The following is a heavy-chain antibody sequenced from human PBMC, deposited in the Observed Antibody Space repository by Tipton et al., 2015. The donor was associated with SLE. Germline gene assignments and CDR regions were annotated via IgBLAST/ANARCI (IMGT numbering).Heavy chain of an antibody. CDR1: GDSVSSNSAA. J-gene: IGHJ6*02. D-gene: IGHD2-21*01. CDR3: ARGCGSSTCEPFYFLGMDV. Sequence: GLVKPSQTLSLTCAISGDSVSSNSAAWNWIRQSPSRGLEWLGRTYYMSKWYNDYAVSVKSRIIINPDTSKNQFSLRPISVTAADTAVYYCARGCGSSTCEPFYFLGMDVWGQGTTVTVSS. V-gene: IGHV6-1*01. CDR2: TYYMSKWYN.